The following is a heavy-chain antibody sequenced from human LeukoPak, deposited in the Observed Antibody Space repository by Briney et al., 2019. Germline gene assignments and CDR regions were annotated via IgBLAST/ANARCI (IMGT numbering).Heavy chain of an antibody. V-gene: IGHV1-69*01. J-gene: IGHJ2*01. CDR1: GGTFSSYA. Sequence: SVKVSCKASGGTFSSYAISWVREAPGQGLEWMGGIIPIFGTANYAQKFQGRVTITADESTSTTYMELSRLRSEDTAVYYCATRQRIAVAGDWYFDLWGRGTLVTVSS. CDR2: IIPIFGTA. CDR3: ATRQRIAVAGDWYFDL. D-gene: IGHD6-19*01.